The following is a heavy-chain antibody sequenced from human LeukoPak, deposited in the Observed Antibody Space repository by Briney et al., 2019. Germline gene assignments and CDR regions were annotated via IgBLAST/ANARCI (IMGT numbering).Heavy chain of an antibody. D-gene: IGHD3-3*01. CDR3: ARAHPLGWLLSDDY. J-gene: IGHJ4*02. CDR1: GYTFTSYY. V-gene: IGHV1-46*01. Sequence: GASVKVSCKASGYTFTSYYMHWVRQAPGQGLEWMGIINPSGGSTSYAQKFQGRVTMTTDTSTSTAYMELRSLRSDDTAVYYCARAHPLGWLLSDDYWGQGTLVTVSS. CDR2: INPSGGST.